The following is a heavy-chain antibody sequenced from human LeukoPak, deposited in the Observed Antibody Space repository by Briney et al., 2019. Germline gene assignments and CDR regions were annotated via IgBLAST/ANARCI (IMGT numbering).Heavy chain of an antibody. CDR3: ARTTVGSYYYGSGSYASDAFDI. Sequence: SDTLSLTCAVSGYSISSSNWWGWIRQPPGKGREWIGYIYYSGSTYYNPSLKNRVTMSVDTSKNQFSLKLSSVTAVDTAVYYCARTTVGSYYYGSGSYASDAFDIWGQGTMVTVSS. CDR1: GYSISSSNW. J-gene: IGHJ3*02. D-gene: IGHD3-10*01. CDR2: IYYSGST. V-gene: IGHV4-28*01.